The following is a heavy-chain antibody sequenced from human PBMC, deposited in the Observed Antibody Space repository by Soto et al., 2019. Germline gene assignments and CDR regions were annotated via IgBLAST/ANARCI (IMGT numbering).Heavy chain of an antibody. Sequence: ASETLSLTCAVYGGSFSGYYWSWIRQPPGKGLEWIGEINHSGSTNYNPSLKSRVTISVDTSKNQFSLKLSSVTAADTAVYYCARGSDYTRDSSGYYPFDYWGQGTLVTVSS. CDR2: INHSGST. CDR1: GGSFSGYY. V-gene: IGHV4-34*01. CDR3: ARGSDYTRDSSGYYPFDY. D-gene: IGHD3-22*01. J-gene: IGHJ4*02.